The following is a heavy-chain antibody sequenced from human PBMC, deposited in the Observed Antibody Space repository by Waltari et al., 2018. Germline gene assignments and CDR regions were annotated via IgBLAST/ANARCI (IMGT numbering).Heavy chain of an antibody. J-gene: IGHJ3*02. Sequence: KFQGRVTITRDTSPSTAYMELSSLRSEDTAGYYCARNLITFGGVIDAFDIWGQGTMVTVSS. V-gene: IGHV1-3*01. CDR3: ARNLITFGGVIDAFDI. D-gene: IGHD3-16*01.